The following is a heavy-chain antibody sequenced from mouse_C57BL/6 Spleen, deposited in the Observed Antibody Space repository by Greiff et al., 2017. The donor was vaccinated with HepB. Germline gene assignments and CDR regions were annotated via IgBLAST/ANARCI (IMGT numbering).Heavy chain of an antibody. Sequence: QVQLQQSGAELVRPGASVKLSCKASGYTFTDYYINWVKQRPGQGLEWIARIYPGSGNTYYNEKFKGKATLTAEKSSSTAYMQLSSLTSEDSAVYFCAREGDSSALYAMDYWGQGTSVTVSS. D-gene: IGHD3-2*02. CDR2: IYPGSGNT. CDR3: AREGDSSALYAMDY. J-gene: IGHJ4*01. V-gene: IGHV1-76*01. CDR1: GYTFTDYY.